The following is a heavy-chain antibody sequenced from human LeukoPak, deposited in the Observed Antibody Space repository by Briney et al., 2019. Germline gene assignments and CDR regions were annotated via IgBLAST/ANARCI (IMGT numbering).Heavy chain of an antibody. CDR3: ARALDCTNGVCFGDDAFDI. D-gene: IGHD2-8*01. Sequence: SVKVSCKASGGTSSSYTISWVRQAPGQGLEWMGRIIPIDGVENYAQKFQGRVTITADKLTSTAYMELSSLRSEDTAVYYCARALDCTNGVCFGDDAFDIRGQGTMVTVSS. J-gene: IGHJ3*02. CDR1: GGTSSSYT. CDR2: IIPIDGVE. V-gene: IGHV1-69*02.